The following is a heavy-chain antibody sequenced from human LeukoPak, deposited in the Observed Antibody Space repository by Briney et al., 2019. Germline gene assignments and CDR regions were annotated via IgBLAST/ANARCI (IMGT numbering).Heavy chain of an antibody. J-gene: IGHJ6*02. CDR1: GGSISSYY. CDR3: ARDEGYCSGGSCYSYYYYGMDV. D-gene: IGHD2-15*01. CDR2: IYTSGST. V-gene: IGHV4-4*07. Sequence: SETLSLTCTVSGGSISSYYWSWIRQPAGKGLEWIGRIYTSGSTNYNPSLKSRVTMSVDTSKNQFSLKLSSVTAADTAAYYCARDEGYCSGGSCYSYYYYGMDVWGQGTTVTVSS.